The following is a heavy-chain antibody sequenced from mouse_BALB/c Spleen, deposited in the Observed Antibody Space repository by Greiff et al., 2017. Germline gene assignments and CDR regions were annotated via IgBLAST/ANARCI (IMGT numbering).Heavy chain of an antibody. D-gene: IGHD1-1*01. V-gene: IGHV14-3*02. CDR2: IDPANGNT. CDR1: GFNIKDTY. CDR3: AHYYGSSYVPYYAMDY. J-gene: IGHJ4*01. Sequence: VQLKESGAELVKPGASVKLSCTASGFNIKDTYMHWVKQRPEQGLEWIGRIDPANGNTKYDPKFQGKATITADTSSNTAYLQLSSLTSEDTAVYYCAHYYGSSYVPYYAMDYWGQGTSVTVSS.